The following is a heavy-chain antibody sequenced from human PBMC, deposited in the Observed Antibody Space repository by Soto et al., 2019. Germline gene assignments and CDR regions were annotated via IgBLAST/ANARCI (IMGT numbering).Heavy chain of an antibody. CDR2: ISYDGSNK. CDR3: AKGDVDTAMAFDY. J-gene: IGHJ4*02. CDR1: GFTFSSYG. D-gene: IGHD5-18*01. Sequence: GGSLRLSCAASGFTFSSYGMHWVRQAPGKGLEWVAVISYDGSNKYYADSVKGRFTISRDNSKNTLYLQMNSLRAEDTAVYYCAKGDVDTAMAFDYWGQGTLVTVSS. V-gene: IGHV3-30*18.